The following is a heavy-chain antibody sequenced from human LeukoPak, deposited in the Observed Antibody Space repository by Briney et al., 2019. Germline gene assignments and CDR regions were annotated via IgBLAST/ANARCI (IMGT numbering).Heavy chain of an antibody. J-gene: IGHJ4*02. V-gene: IGHV3-33*06. D-gene: IGHD5-24*01. Sequence: GASLRLSCAASGFSFSSYSMNWVRQAPGKGLEWVALIWYDGSNKYYADSVKGRFTISRDNSKNALYLQMNSLRAEDTAVYYCAKGRWVQPAGYLDFSGQGTLVTVSA. CDR3: AKGRWVQPAGYLDF. CDR1: GFSFSSYS. CDR2: IWYDGSNK.